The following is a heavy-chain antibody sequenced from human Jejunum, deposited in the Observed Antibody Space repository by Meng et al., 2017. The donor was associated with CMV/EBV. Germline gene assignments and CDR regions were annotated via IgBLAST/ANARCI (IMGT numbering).Heavy chain of an antibody. CDR1: GFTFGEFG. CDR2: ILGDGSRV. D-gene: IGHD3-10*01. J-gene: IGHJ4*02. V-gene: IGHV3-NL1*01. CDR3: ASHAFGMAKG. Sequence: VQLVDAGGGVVQPGGSLRLSCVGSGFTFGEFGLHWVRQAPGKGLEWVSGILGDGSRVHYADSVRGRFTISRDNSKNTVYLQMNSLTVDDTATYYCASHAFGMAKGWGQGALVTVSS.